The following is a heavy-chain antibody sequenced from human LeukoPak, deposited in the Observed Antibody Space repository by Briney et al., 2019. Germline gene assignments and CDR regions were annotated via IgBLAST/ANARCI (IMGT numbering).Heavy chain of an antibody. CDR2: ISHDGSNK. D-gene: IGHD6-13*01. J-gene: IGHJ4*02. V-gene: IGHV3-30*18. CDR3: AKDQGIAAAGTFAY. CDR1: GFTFSRYG. Sequence: GGSLRLSCVASGFTFSRYGMHWVRQAPGKGLEWVAVISHDGSNKYYADSVKGRFTISRDNSKNTLYLQMNSLRAEDTAVYYCAKDQGIAAAGTFAYWGQGTLVTVSS.